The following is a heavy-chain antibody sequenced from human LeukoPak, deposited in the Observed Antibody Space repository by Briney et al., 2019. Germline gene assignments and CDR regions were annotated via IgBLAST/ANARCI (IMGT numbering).Heavy chain of an antibody. CDR2: MNQDGNEK. V-gene: IGHV3-7*01. CDR1: GFIFSDFW. Sequence: GGSLRLSCAASGFIFSDFWMTWVRQAPGKGLEWVANMNQDGNEKRYVDSVKGRFTISRDNAKNTLYLQMDSLRAEDTAMYYCAREILEPGKTHEYWGQGTLVTVSS. D-gene: IGHD1-1*01. CDR3: AREILEPGKTHEY. J-gene: IGHJ4*02.